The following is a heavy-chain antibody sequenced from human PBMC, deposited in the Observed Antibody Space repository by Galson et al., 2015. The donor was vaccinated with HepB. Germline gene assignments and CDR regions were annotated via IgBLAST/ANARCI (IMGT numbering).Heavy chain of an antibody. CDR2: IYYSGST. D-gene: IGHD4-17*01. CDR1: GGSISSGGYY. CDR3: ARGDYGDYGWFDP. J-gene: IGHJ5*02. V-gene: IGHV4-31*03. Sequence: QVQLQESGPGLVKPSETLSLTCTVSGGSISSGGYYWSWIRQHPGKGLEWIGYIYYSGSTCYNPSLKSRVTISVDTSKNQFSLKLSSVTAADTAVYYCARGDYGDYGWFDPWGQGTLVTVSS.